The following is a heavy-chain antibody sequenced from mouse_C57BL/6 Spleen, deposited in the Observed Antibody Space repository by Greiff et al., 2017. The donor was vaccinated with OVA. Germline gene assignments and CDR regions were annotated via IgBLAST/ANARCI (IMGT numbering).Heavy chain of an antibody. CDR2: ISNGGGST. D-gene: IGHD1-1*01. J-gene: IGHJ1*03. CDR3: ARHRITGRYFDV. V-gene: IGHV5-12*01. Sequence: EVHLVESGGGLVQPGGSLKLSCAASGFTFSDYYMYWVRQTPEKRLEWVAYISNGGGSTYYPDTVKGRFTISRDNAKNTLYLQMSRLKSEDTAMYYCARHRITGRYFDVWGTGTTVTVSS. CDR1: GFTFSDYY.